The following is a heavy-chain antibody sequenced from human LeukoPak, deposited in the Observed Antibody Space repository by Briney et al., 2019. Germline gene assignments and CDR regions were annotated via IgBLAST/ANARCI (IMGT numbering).Heavy chain of an antibody. CDR2: INTDGSST. D-gene: IGHD3-3*01. V-gene: IGHV3-74*01. Sequence: GGSLRLSCAASGFTFSSYWMHWVRQAPGKGLVWVSRINTDGSSTSYADSVKGRFTISRDNAKNTLYLQMNSLRAEDTAVYYCARYPYDFWSGYSYYFDYWGQGTLVTVSS. CDR3: ARYPYDFWSGYSYYFDY. CDR1: GFTFSSYW. J-gene: IGHJ4*02.